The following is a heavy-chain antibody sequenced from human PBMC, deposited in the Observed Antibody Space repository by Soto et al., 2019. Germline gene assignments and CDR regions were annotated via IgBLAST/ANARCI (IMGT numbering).Heavy chain of an antibody. CDR2: ISSTTNYI. Sequence: EVHLLESGGGLVQPGGSLRLSCAASGFSFNSYAMVWVRQAPGKGLEWVSSISSTTNYIYYGDSMKGRFTISRDNAKNSLYLEMNSLRAEDTAVYYCARESEDLTSNFDYWGQGTLVTVSS. J-gene: IGHJ4*02. CDR3: ARESEDLTSNFDY. CDR1: GFSFNSYA. V-gene: IGHV3-21*06.